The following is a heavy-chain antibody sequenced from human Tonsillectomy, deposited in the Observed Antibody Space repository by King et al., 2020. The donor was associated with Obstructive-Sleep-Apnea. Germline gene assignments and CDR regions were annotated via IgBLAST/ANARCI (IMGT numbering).Heavy chain of an antibody. V-gene: IGHV3-30*18. D-gene: IGHD3-10*01. CDR2: ISYDGSNK. J-gene: IGHJ6*02. CDR1: GFAFSSVG. Sequence: QLVQSGGGVVQPGRSLRLSCAASGFAFSSVGMHWDRQAPGKGLGRVAVISYDGSNKYYADSVKGRFTISRDNSKNTLYLQMNSLRAEDTAVYYCAKYSLYTSGSYAMDVWGQGTTVTVSS. CDR3: AKYSLYTSGSYAMDV.